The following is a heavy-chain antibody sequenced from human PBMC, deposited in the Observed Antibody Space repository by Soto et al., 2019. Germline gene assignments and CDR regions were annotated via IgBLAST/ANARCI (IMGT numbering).Heavy chain of an antibody. Sequence: LSLTCTVSGDSISTGDYYWSWSRQPPGKGLEWIGYIYYSGSTYYNPSLKSRVTISVDTSKNQFSLKLSSVTAADTAVHYGARSPRRYSNLPLFNPCGQGTLVTVSS. CDR1: GDSISTGDYY. J-gene: IGHJ5*02. V-gene: IGHV4-30-4*01. CDR3: ARSPRRYSNLPLFNP. CDR2: IYYSGST. D-gene: IGHD5-12*01.